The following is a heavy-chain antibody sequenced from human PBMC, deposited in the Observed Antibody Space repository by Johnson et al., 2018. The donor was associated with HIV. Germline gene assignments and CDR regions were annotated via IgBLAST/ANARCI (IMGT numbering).Heavy chain of an antibody. Sequence: QVQLVESGGGVVQPGRSLRLSCKASGFTFSNYAMDWVRQAPGKGLEWVAFISSDGSNKYYADSVKGRFTISRDNSKNTLYLQMNSLRAEDTAVYYCARGGHAVVAKPFGAFDIWGQGTMVTVSS. CDR2: ISSDGSNK. CDR1: GFTFSNYA. J-gene: IGHJ3*02. V-gene: IGHV3-30-3*01. D-gene: IGHD2-21*01. CDR3: ARGGHAVVAKPFGAFDI.